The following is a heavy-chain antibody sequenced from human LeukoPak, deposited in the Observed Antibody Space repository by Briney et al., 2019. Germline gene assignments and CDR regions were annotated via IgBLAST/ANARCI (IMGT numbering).Heavy chain of an antibody. CDR1: GFTFSSYA. Sequence: GGSLRLSCAASGFTFSSYAMSWVRQTPGKGLEWVSAISGGGGGTFYADSVKGRFTISRDNSKNTLYLEVNSLRAEDTAVYYCAKDLGGKPYYYFVWDVWGQGTTVTVSS. CDR3: AKDLGGKPYYYFVWDV. J-gene: IGHJ6*02. V-gene: IGHV3-23*01. CDR2: ISGGGGGT.